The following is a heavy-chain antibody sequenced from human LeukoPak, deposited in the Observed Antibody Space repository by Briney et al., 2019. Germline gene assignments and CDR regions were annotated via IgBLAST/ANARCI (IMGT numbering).Heavy chain of an antibody. D-gene: IGHD1-26*01. J-gene: IGHJ4*02. CDR1: GFSFSRYN. V-gene: IGHV3-21*04. CDR3: AKDLGELLF. CDR2: IDISSTYI. Sequence: GGSLRLSCAASGFSFSRYNMNWVRQAPGKGLEWVASIDISSTYIFYADSVKGRFTISRDNSKNTLYLQMNSLRAEDTAVYYCAKDLGELLFRGQGTLVTVSS.